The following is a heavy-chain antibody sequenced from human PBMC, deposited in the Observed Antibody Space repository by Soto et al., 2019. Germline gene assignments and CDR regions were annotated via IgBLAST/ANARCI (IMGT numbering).Heavy chain of an antibody. Sequence: GGSLRLSCSASGFTFSASAMHWVRQVPGRGLESVSSISHNGGSTYYADSVKDRFIISRDNSKSTLYLQMSSLSIEDTAVYYCVKSSRRDITASRGMDVWGQGTTVTVSS. D-gene: IGHD3-3*01. J-gene: IGHJ6*02. V-gene: IGHV3-64D*06. CDR1: GFTFSASA. CDR2: ISHNGGST. CDR3: VKSSRRDITASRGMDV.